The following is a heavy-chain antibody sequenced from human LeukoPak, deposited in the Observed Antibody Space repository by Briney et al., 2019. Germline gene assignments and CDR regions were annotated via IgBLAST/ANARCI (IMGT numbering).Heavy chain of an antibody. Sequence: PGGSLRLSCVASGFNFNNYDLHWVRQAPGKGLEWVAFIKFHGHETFYADSVKGRFTISRDNAKNSLYLQMNSLRAEDTAVYFCARAGSTMVRGVPNWFDPWGQGTLVTVSS. CDR1: GFNFNNYD. D-gene: IGHD3-10*01. CDR3: ARAGSTMVRGVPNWFDP. CDR2: IKFHGHET. V-gene: IGHV3-30*02. J-gene: IGHJ5*02.